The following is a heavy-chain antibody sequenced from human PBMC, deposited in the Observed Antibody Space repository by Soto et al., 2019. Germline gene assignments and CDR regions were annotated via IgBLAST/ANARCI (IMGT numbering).Heavy chain of an antibody. CDR1: GDSVSGNSAA. D-gene: IGHD3-3*01. CDR2: TYYRSRWYN. Sequence: SQTLSLTCAISGDSVSGNSAAWNWIRQSPSRGLEWLGRTYYRSRWYNDYAVSVKSRITVTPDTSKNQFSLHLNSVTPEDTAVSYRAREFQYYVSSDSYIDYWGQGALVTVSS. J-gene: IGHJ4*02. V-gene: IGHV6-1*01. CDR3: AREFQYYVSSDSYIDY.